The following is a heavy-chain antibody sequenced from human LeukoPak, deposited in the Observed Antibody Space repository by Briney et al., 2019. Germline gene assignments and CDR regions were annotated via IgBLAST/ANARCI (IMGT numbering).Heavy chain of an antibody. CDR3: AKHSIQLWYIY. D-gene: IGHD5-18*01. V-gene: IGHV3-23*01. CDR1: GFTSIAYA. Sequence: PGGSLRLSSVGSGFTSIAYALTWARQAPGKGLEWVSGISGGGVTTYYADSVKGRFTISRDNSKNTLYLQMNSLRAEDTAVYYCAKHSIQLWYIYWGQGTLVTVSS. CDR2: ISGGGVTT. J-gene: IGHJ4*02.